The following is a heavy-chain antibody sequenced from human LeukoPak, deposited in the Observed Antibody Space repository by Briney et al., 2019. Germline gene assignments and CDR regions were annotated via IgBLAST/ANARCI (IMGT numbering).Heavy chain of an antibody. Sequence: SVKVSCKASGGTFSSYAISWVRQAPGQGLEWMGRIIPILGIANYAQKFQGRVTITADKSTSTAYMELSSLRSEDTAVYYCARGRPRYDFWSGYYEGYYYYYMDVWGKGTTVTVSS. V-gene: IGHV1-69*04. J-gene: IGHJ6*03. D-gene: IGHD3-3*01. CDR1: GGTFSSYA. CDR2: IIPILGIA. CDR3: ARGRPRYDFWSGYYEGYYYYYMDV.